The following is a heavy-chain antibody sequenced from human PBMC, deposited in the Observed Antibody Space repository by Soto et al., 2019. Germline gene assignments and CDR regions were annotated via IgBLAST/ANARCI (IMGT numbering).Heavy chain of an antibody. CDR1: GGSISTYY. Sequence: PSEILSLTCTVSGGSISTYYWSWIRQPPGKGLEWIGNIYYSRSTNYNPSLKSRVTISVDTSKNQFSLKLTSVTAADTAVYYCARGGRGLYSGFDYWGQVNLVTVSS. J-gene: IGHJ4*02. CDR3: ARGGRGLYSGFDY. V-gene: IGHV4-59*01. D-gene: IGHD1-26*01. CDR2: IYYSRST.